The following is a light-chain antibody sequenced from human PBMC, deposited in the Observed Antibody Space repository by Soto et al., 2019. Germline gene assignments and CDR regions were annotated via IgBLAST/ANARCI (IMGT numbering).Light chain of an antibody. V-gene: IGKV3-20*01. CDR2: GAS. CDR3: QQYGSSGT. CDR1: QDVSSN. J-gene: IGKJ1*01. Sequence: EMVVTQSPATLSVSPGERATLSCRASQDVSSNLAWYQQKPGQAPSLLIYGASTRATGTPARFSGSGSGTDFTLTISRLEPEDFAVYYCQQYGSSGTFGQGTKVDI.